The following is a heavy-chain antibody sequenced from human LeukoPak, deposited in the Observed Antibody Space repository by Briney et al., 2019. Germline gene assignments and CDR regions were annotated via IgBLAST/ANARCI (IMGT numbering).Heavy chain of an antibody. Sequence: GGSLRLSCVASGFTFDNYGMSWVRQAPGKGLEWVSGINWNGGTTGYADSVKGRFTISRDNAKNPLYLQMNNLRAEDTAFYYCARETGGGSSWGQGTLVTVSS. J-gene: IGHJ5*02. D-gene: IGHD2-15*01. V-gene: IGHV3-20*04. CDR3: ARETGGGSS. CDR1: GFTFDNYG. CDR2: INWNGGTT.